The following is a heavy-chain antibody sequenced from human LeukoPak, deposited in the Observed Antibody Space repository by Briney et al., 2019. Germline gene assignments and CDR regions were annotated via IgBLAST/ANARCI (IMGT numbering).Heavy chain of an antibody. J-gene: IGHJ4*02. D-gene: IGHD3-10*01. V-gene: IGHV5-51*01. CDR2: IYPGDSDT. CDR3: ARHYYGSGSLDPTPDY. Sequence: GESLKISCKGSGYSFTSYWIGWVRQMPGKGLEWMGIIYPGDSDTRYSPSFQGQVTISADKSTSTAYLQWSSLKASDTAMYYCARHYYGSGSLDPTPDYWGQGTLVTVSS. CDR1: GYSFTSYW.